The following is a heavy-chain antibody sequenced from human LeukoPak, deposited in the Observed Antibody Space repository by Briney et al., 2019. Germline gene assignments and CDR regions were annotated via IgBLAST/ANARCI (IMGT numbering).Heavy chain of an antibody. CDR2: IRYDGSNK. J-gene: IGHJ4*02. CDR3: AKVGIVVVPADRFDY. Sequence: GGSLRLSCAASGFTFSSYGMHWVRQAPGKGLEWAAFIRYDGSNKNYADSVRGRFTISRDNSKNTLYLQMDSLRAEDTAVYYCAKVGIVVVPADRFDYWGQGTLVTVSS. V-gene: IGHV3-30*02. D-gene: IGHD2-2*01. CDR1: GFTFSSYG.